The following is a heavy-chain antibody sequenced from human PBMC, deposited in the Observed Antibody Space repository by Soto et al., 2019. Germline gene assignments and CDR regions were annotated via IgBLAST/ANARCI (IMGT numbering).Heavy chain of an antibody. J-gene: IGHJ6*03. V-gene: IGHV3-9*01. D-gene: IGHD6-13*01. CDR2: ISWNSGSI. Sequence: GGSLRLSCAASGFTFDDYAMHWVRQAPGKGLEWVSGISWNSGSIGYADSVKGRFTISRDDAKNSLYLQMNSLRAEDTALYYCAKDIAAAAGTSHYYYMDVWGQGTTVTVSS. CDR1: GFTFDDYA. CDR3: AKDIAAAAGTSHYYYMDV.